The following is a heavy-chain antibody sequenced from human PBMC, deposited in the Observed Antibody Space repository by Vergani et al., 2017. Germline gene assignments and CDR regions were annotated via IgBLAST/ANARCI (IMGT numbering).Heavy chain of an antibody. CDR2: INHSGNT. CDR3: ARAGVRGYSYGLRGSLDY. V-gene: IGHV4-34*01. J-gene: IGHJ4*02. Sequence: QVQQQQWGAGLLKPSETLSLTCAVYGGSFSGYYWSWIRQPTGKGLEWIGEINHSGNTNYNPSLKSRVTISVDTSKTQFSLKRSSVTAADTAVYYCARAGVRGYSYGLRGSLDYWGQGTLVTVSS. CDR1: GGSFSGYY. D-gene: IGHD5-18*01.